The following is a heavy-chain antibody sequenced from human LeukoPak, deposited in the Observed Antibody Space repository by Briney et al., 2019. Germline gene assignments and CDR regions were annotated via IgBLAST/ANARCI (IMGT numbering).Heavy chain of an antibody. CDR3: AKGGFDFWSGFEDYYFDY. Sequence: GGSLRLSCAASGFTFSSYAMSWVRQAPGKGLEWVSAISGSGGSTYYADSVKGRFTISRDNSKNTLYLQMNSLRAEDTAVYYCAKGGFDFWSGFEDYYFDYWGQGTLVTVSS. V-gene: IGHV3-23*01. J-gene: IGHJ4*02. D-gene: IGHD3-3*01. CDR2: ISGSGGST. CDR1: GFTFSSYA.